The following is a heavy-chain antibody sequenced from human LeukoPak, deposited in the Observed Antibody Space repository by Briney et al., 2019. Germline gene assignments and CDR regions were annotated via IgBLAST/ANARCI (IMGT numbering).Heavy chain of an antibody. V-gene: IGHV1-2*02. CDR2: INPNSGGT. J-gene: IGHJ4*02. CDR3: ARTYYPAEDDTYED. D-gene: IGHD3-22*01. CDR1: GYTFTGYY. Sequence: ASVKVSCKASGYTFTGYYMHWVRQAPGQGPEWMGWINPNSGGTNYAQKFQGRVTMTRDTSISTAYMELSRLRSDDTAVYYCARTYYPAEDDTYEDWGQGTLVTVSS.